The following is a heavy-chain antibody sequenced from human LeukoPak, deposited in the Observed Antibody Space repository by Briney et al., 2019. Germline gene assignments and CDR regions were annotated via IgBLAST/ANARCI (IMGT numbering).Heavy chain of an antibody. J-gene: IGHJ4*02. CDR1: GFTFDDYP. Sequence: PGGSLRLSCAGSGFTFDDYPMHWVRQCPGKGLEWLSLISGDGGTTYYADSVKGRFTISRDNSKNLLYLQMNRLKTDDTALYYCAKDYYWGQGILVTVSS. V-gene: IGHV3-43*02. CDR3: AKDYY. CDR2: ISGDGGTT.